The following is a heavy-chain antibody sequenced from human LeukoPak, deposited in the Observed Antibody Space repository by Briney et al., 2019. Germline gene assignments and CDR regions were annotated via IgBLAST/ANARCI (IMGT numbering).Heavy chain of an antibody. CDR1: GLTFSSYA. D-gene: IGHD3-22*01. CDR2: ISGSGDNT. Sequence: PGGSLRLYCAASGLTFSSYAMSWVRQAPGKGLEWVSGISGSGDNTYYADSVKGRFTISRDNSKNTLYVQGNSLGTEDTAAYYCAKGSYYDSSGSFYFDYWGQGTLVTVSS. CDR3: AKGSYYDSSGSFYFDY. J-gene: IGHJ4*02. V-gene: IGHV3-23*01.